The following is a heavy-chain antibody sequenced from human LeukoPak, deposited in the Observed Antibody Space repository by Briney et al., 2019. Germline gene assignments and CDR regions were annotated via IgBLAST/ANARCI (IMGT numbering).Heavy chain of an antibody. CDR1: GFTFSSYG. Sequence: GGSLRLSCAASGFTFSSYGMHWVRQAPGKGLEWVAVISYDGSNKYYADSVKGQFTISRDNSKNTLYLQMNSLRAEDTAVYYCAKLATTVTTPIDYWGQGTLVTVSS. V-gene: IGHV3-30*18. D-gene: IGHD4-17*01. J-gene: IGHJ4*02. CDR3: AKLATTVTTPIDY. CDR2: ISYDGSNK.